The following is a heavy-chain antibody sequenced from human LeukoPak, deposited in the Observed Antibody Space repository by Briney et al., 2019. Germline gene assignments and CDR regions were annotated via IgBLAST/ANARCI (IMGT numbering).Heavy chain of an antibody. CDR1: GGSFSGYY. V-gene: IGHV4-34*01. CDR2: INHSGST. Sequence: SETLSLTCAVYGGSFSGYYWSWIRQPPGKGLEWIGEINHSGSTNYSPSLKSRVTISVDTSKNQFSLKLSSVTAADTAVYYCARVKGCYYGSGSLNYWGQGTLVTVSS. D-gene: IGHD3-10*01. J-gene: IGHJ4*02. CDR3: ARVKGCYYGSGSLNY.